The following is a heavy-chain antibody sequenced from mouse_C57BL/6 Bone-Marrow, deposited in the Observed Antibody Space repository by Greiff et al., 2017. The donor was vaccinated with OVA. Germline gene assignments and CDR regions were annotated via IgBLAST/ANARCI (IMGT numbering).Heavy chain of an antibody. V-gene: IGHV5-6*01. CDR2: ISSGGSYT. J-gene: IGHJ2*01. D-gene: IGHD1-1*01. CDR1: GFTFSSYG. Sequence: EVQLVESGGDLVKPGGSLKLSCAASGFTFSSYGMSWVRQTPDKRLEWVATISSGGSYTYYPDSVKGRFTISRDNAKNTLYLQMSSLKSEDTAMYYCARHESTTVPLDYWGQGTTLTVSS. CDR3: ARHESTTVPLDY.